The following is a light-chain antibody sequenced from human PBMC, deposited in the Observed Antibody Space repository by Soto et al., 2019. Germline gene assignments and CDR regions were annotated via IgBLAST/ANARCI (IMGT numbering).Light chain of an antibody. CDR3: QQYNNWPLT. CDR2: GAS. J-gene: IGKJ4*01. Sequence: ERVMTQSPATLSVSPGDRATLSCRASQSVSSNLAWYQQKPGQAPRLVIYGASTRATGIPARFSGSGSGTEFTLTISSLQSEDFAVYYCQQYNNWPLTFGGGTKVEIK. V-gene: IGKV3-15*01. CDR1: QSVSSN.